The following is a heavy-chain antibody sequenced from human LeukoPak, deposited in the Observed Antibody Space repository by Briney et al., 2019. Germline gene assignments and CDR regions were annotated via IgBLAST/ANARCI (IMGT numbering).Heavy chain of an antibody. CDR3: ARSPSYYYDSSGYLDY. CDR1: GYTFTGYY. Sequence: ASVKVSCKASGYTFTGYYMHWVRQAPGQGLEWMGWINPNSGGTNYAQKFQGRVTMTRDTSISTAYMELSRLRSDDTAVYYCARSPSYYYDSSGYLDYWGQGTLVTVSS. V-gene: IGHV1-2*02. D-gene: IGHD3-22*01. J-gene: IGHJ4*02. CDR2: INPNSGGT.